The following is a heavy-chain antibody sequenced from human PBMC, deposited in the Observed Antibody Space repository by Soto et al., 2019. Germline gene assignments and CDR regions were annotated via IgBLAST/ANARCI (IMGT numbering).Heavy chain of an antibody. V-gene: IGHV1-18*01. J-gene: IGHJ6*03. CDR2: ISAYNGNT. CDR3: AAQGYCSSTSCYDGDYYYYYMDV. Sequence: QVQLVQSGAEVKKPGASVKVYCKASGYTFTSYGISWVRQAPGQGLEWMGWISAYNGNTNYAQKLQGRVTMTTDTSTSTAYMELRSLRSDDTAVYYCAAQGYCSSTSCYDGDYYYYYMDVWGKGTTVTVSS. CDR1: GYTFTSYG. D-gene: IGHD2-2*01.